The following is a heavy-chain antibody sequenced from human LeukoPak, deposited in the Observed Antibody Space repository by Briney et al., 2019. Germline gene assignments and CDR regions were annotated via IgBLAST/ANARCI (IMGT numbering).Heavy chain of an antibody. CDR2: INSDGSST. CDR1: GFTFSSYW. Sequence: PGGSLTLSCAASGFTFSSYWMHWVRQAPGKGRVWVSRINSDGSSTSYADSVKGRFTSSRDNAKNTLYLQMNSLRAEDTAVYYCARVSLYYDILTGDEPYYFDYWGQGTLVTVSS. CDR3: ARVSLYYDILTGDEPYYFDY. V-gene: IGHV3-74*01. J-gene: IGHJ4*02. D-gene: IGHD3-9*01.